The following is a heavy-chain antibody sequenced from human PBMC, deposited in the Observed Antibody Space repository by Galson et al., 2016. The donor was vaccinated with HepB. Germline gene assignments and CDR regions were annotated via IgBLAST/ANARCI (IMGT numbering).Heavy chain of an antibody. D-gene: IGHD2-15*01. J-gene: IGHJ1*01. CDR2: IKSKTDGGTT. CDR3: ATGGRSSGRPDN. CDR1: GFIFSNAY. Sequence: SLRLSCAASGFIFSNAYMTWVRQAPGKGLQWVGRIKSKTDGGTTAYAAPVKGRFTISRDDSKDTLYLQMNSLKTEDTAVYYCATGGRSSGRPDNWGQGTLVIVSS. V-gene: IGHV3-15*01.